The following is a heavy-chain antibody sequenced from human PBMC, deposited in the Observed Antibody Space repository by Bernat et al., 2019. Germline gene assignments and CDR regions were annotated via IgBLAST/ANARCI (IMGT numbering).Heavy chain of an antibody. D-gene: IGHD2-2*01. J-gene: IGHJ4*02. CDR3: ARRRCSSTSCFVDY. Sequence: EVQLVESGGGLVQPGGSLRLSCAASGFTFSSYWMSWVRQAPGQGLEWVANIKQDGSEKYYVDSVKGRFTISRDNAKNSLYLQMNSLRAEDTAVYYCARRRCSSTSCFVDYWGQGTLVTVSS. V-gene: IGHV3-7*01. CDR1: GFTFSSYW. CDR2: IKQDGSEK.